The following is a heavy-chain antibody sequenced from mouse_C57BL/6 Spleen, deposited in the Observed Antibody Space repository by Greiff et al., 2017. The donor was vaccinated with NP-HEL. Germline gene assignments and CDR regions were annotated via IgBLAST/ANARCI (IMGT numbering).Heavy chain of an antibody. CDR1: GYAFSSSW. CDR2: IYPGDGDT. J-gene: IGHJ3*01. D-gene: IGHD1-1*01. Sequence: QVQLQQSGPELVKPGASVKISCKASGYAFSSSWMNWVKQRPGKGLEWIGRIYPGDGDTNYNGKFKGKATLTADKSSSTAYMQLSSLTSEDSAVYFCARFTTVPWFAYWGQGTLVTVSA. CDR3: ARFTTVPWFAY. V-gene: IGHV1-82*01.